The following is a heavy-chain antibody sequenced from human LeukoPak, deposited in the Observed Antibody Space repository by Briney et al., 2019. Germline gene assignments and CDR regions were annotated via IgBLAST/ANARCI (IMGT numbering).Heavy chain of an antibody. V-gene: IGHV4-61*02. CDR1: GGSISSGSYY. J-gene: IGHJ4*02. D-gene: IGHD5-12*01. CDR2: IYTSGST. CDR3: ARTAVVVDIVATILNPPIFDY. Sequence: PSETLSLTCTVSGGSISSGSYYWSWIRQPAGKGLEWIGRIYTSGSTNYNPSLKSRVTISLDTSKNQFALELSSVTAADTAVYYCARTAVVVDIVATILNPPIFDYWGQGTLVTVSS.